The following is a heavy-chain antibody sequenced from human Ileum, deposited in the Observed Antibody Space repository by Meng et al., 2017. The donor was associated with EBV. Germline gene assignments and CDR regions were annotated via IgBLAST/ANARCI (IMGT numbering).Heavy chain of an antibody. J-gene: IGHJ4*02. CDR1: GFHFSGIG. CDR2: IWSDGSQK. D-gene: IGHD3-16*01. CDR3: ASDRGGAAFNY. Sequence: VRVVWLWWGGVHPGTSRRTSGAASGFHFSGIGMHWCRQTPGKGLEWVAVIWSDGSQKYCADSVKGRCTISRDNSKNTLYLQMDSLRAEDTAIYYCASDRGGAAFNYWGQGTLVTVPS. V-gene: IGHV3-33*01.